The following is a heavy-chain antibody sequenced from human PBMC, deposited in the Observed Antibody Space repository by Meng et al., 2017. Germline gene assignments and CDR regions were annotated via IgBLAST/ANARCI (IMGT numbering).Heavy chain of an antibody. J-gene: IGHJ4*02. CDR1: GFTFSNSD. CDR2: VSWNGSRT. D-gene: IGHD6-19*01. Sequence: GGSLRLSCAASGFTFSNSDMNWVRQAPGKGLEWVSGVSWNGSRTHYADSVKGRFIISRDNSRNFLYQQMNSLRPEDMAVYYCVRGGFRQWLVRGKNYWGRGTLVTVSS. CDR3: VRGGFRQWLVRGKNY. V-gene: IGHV3-19*01.